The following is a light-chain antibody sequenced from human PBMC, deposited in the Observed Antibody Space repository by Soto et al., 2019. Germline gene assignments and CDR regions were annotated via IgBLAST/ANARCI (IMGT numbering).Light chain of an antibody. V-gene: IGLV2-14*03. J-gene: IGLJ2*01. CDR3: ASFTRSVTVV. CDR2: DVN. Sequence: QSALTQPASVSGSPGQSITISCAGTSSDVGGYNYVSWYQQHPGKVPRLIISDVNKRPSGVSDRFSGSKSGNTASLTISGLQAEVEADYYCASFTRSVTVVFGGGTQLTVL. CDR1: SSDVGGYNY.